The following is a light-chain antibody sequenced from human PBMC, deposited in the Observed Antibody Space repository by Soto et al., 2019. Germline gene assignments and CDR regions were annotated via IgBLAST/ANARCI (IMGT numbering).Light chain of an antibody. Sequence: AIRMTQSPSSLSASTGDRVTITCRASQYITSYLAWYQQKPGKAPKLLIYAASTLKSGVPSRFSGSGSGTDFTLTITCLQSEDFATYYCQQYDSYPRTFGQGTKVEIK. CDR2: AAS. CDR3: QQYDSYPRT. J-gene: IGKJ1*01. CDR1: QYITSY. V-gene: IGKV1-8*01.